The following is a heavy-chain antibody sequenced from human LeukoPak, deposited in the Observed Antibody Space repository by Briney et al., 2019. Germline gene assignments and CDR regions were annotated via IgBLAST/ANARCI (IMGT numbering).Heavy chain of an antibody. CDR1: GFTFSNYA. CDR3: ARGRYYLDS. D-gene: IGHD4-17*01. V-gene: IGHV3-30-3*01. Sequence: GGSLRLSCAASGFTFSNYAMYWVRQAPGKGLEWVAVISYDENNKYYTDSVKGRFTISRDNSKNTLYLQMNSLRAGDTAVYYCARGRYYLDSWGKGTLVTVSS. CDR2: ISYDENNK. J-gene: IGHJ4*02.